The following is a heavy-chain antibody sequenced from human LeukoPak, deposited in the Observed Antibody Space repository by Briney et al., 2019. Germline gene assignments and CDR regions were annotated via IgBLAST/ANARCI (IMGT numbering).Heavy chain of an antibody. CDR2: IWYDGTKK. CDR3: AREVQYYGSGSYSGYFDY. V-gene: IGHV3-33*01. Sequence: GRSLRLSCAASGFTFSNHGIHWVRQAPGKGLEWVALIWYDGTKKYYADSVKGRLTISRDNSKNTLYLEMNSLRAEDTAVYYCAREVQYYGSGSYSGYFDYWGQGTLVTVSS. CDR1: GFTFSNHG. J-gene: IGHJ4*02. D-gene: IGHD3-10*01.